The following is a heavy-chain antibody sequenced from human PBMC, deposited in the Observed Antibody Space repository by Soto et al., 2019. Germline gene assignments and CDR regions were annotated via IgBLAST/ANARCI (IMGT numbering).Heavy chain of an antibody. J-gene: IGHJ4*02. Sequence: SETLSLTCIVSGSSISPYYWTWIRQPPGKGLEWIGNVYYSGSTNYNPSLKSRVTMSVDRSRNQFSLRLTSVTAADTAVYFCSRVGGYYGDYPNFDYWGQGSRVTVSS. CDR3: SRVGGYYGDYPNFDY. V-gene: IGHV4-59*01. D-gene: IGHD4-17*01. CDR2: VYYSGST. CDR1: GSSISPYY.